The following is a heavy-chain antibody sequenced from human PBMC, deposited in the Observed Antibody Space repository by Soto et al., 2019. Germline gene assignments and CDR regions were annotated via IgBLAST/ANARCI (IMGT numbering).Heavy chain of an antibody. CDR2: IYFSGST. Sequence: TLSLTCTVSGGSISSGDYFWSWIRQPPGKGLEWIGYIYFSGSTYYNPSLKSRLTLSIDTSKSQFSLKLSSVTAADAAVYYCARAPRDATYYGMHVWGQGTTVTVSS. J-gene: IGHJ6*02. CDR1: GGSISSGDYF. V-gene: IGHV4-30-4*01. CDR3: ARAPRDATYYGMHV.